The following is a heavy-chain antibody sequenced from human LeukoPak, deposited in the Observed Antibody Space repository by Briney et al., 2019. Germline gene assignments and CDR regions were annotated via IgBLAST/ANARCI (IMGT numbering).Heavy chain of an antibody. Sequence: PSETLSLTCTVSGGSISSYYWSWIRQPPGKGLEWIGYIYYSGSTNYNPSLKSRVTISVDTSKNQFSLKLSSVTAADTAVYYCARSYRSGLSNWFDPWGQGTLVTVSS. CDR1: GGSISSYY. CDR3: ARSYRSGLSNWFDP. CDR2: IYYSGST. D-gene: IGHD3-10*01. V-gene: IGHV4-59*01. J-gene: IGHJ5*02.